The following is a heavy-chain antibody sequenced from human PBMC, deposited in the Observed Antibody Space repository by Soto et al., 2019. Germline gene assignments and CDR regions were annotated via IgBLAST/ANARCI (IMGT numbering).Heavy chain of an antibody. V-gene: IGHV6-1*01. CDR2: TYYRSKWYN. CDR1: GDSVSSNSAA. Sequence: SQTLSLTCAISGDSVSSNSAAWNWIRQSPSRGLEWLGRTYYRSKWYNDYAVSVKSRITINPDTSKNQFSLQLNSVTPEDTAVYYCARVLLYCSGGSCRPGLNYMDVWGKGTTVTVSS. CDR3: ARVLLYCSGGSCRPGLNYMDV. D-gene: IGHD2-15*01. J-gene: IGHJ6*03.